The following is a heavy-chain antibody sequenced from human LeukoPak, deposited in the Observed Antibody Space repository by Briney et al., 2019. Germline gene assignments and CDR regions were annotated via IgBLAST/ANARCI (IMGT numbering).Heavy chain of an antibody. CDR3: ARGYSGFVERDY. CDR1: GYTFTGYY. D-gene: IGHD6-19*01. V-gene: IGHV1-2*02. J-gene: IGHJ4*02. Sequence: ASVKVSCKASGYTFTGYYMHWVRQAPGKGLEWMGRINPNSGGTNYAQKFQGRVTMARDTSISTAYMELSRLRSDDTAVYYCARGYSGFVERDYWGQGTLVTVSS. CDR2: INPNSGGT.